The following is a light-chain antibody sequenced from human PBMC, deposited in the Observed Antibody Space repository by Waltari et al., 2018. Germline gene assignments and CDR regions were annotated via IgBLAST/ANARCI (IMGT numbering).Light chain of an antibody. V-gene: IGLV2-8*01. Sequence: QSALTQPPSASGSPGQSVTISCTGTSSDIGGYNYVSWYHHHPAKAPQLMIYEVSKRPAGVPVRFSGSKADNTASLTVSGLQAEDEADYYCSSYAGSDNFVVFGGGTKLTVL. CDR2: EVS. J-gene: IGLJ2*01. CDR1: SSDIGGYNY. CDR3: SSYAGSDNFVV.